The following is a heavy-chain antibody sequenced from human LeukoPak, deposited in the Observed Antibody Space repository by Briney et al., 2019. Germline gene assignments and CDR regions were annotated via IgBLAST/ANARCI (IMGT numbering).Heavy chain of an antibody. CDR3: ARAQYNWNYSSGY. CDR1: GYTFTGYY. J-gene: IGHJ4*02. V-gene: IGHV1-2*02. D-gene: IGHD1-7*01. Sequence: ASVKVSCKASGYTFTGYYMHWVRQAPGQGLEWMGWINPNSGGTNCAQKFQGRVTMTRDTSISTAYMELSRLRSDDTAVYYRARAQYNWNYSSGYWGQGTLVTVSS. CDR2: INPNSGGT.